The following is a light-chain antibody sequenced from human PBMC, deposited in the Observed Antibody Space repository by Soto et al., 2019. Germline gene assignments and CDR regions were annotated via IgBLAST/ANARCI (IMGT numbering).Light chain of an antibody. Sequence: DIQMTQSPSSLSASVGDRVTITCRASQSISSYLNWYQQKPGKAPKLLIYAASSLQSGVPSGFGGSGFGTYFPLPISFLQPKNFPTYYCQQINSPPTWTSGQGTK. J-gene: IGKJ1*01. V-gene: IGKV1-39*01. CDR2: AAS. CDR1: QSISSY. CDR3: QQINSPPTWT.